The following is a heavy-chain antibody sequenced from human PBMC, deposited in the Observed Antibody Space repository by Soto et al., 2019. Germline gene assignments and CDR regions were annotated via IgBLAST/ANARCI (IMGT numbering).Heavy chain of an antibody. CDR2: INHSGST. V-gene: IGHV4-34*01. J-gene: IGHJ3*02. CDR3: ARGECSSNYCFTRWALDI. Sequence: WTWIRQTPGNGLEWIGEINHSGSTNYKPSLKSRVSISADTSKKQFSLNLTSVTAADTAVYYCARGECSSNYCFTRWALDIWGQGTVVTVSS. D-gene: IGHD2-2*01.